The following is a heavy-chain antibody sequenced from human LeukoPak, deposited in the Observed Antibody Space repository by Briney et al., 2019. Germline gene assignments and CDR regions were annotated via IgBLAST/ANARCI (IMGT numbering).Heavy chain of an antibody. J-gene: IGHJ4*02. V-gene: IGHV5-51*01. CDR3: ARTIVPAAIVNFDY. Sequence: GESLKISCKCSGYSFTSYWIGWVRQMPGKGLEWMGIIYPGYSDTRYNPSFQGQVTISADKSISTAYLQWSSLKASDTAMYYCARTIVPAAIVNFDYWGQGTLVTVSS. D-gene: IGHD2-2*02. CDR1: GYSFTSYW. CDR2: IYPGYSDT.